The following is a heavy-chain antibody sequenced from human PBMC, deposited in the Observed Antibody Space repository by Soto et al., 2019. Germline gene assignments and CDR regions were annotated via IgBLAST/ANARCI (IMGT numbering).Heavy chain of an antibody. J-gene: IGHJ6*02. CDR1: GGTFSSYS. Sequence: SVNVSCKASGGTFSSYSISWVRQAPGQGLEWMGGIIPIFGTANYAQKFQGRVTITADESTSTAYMELSSLRSEDTAVYYCARDRTVTTPYYGMDVWGQGTTVTVSS. CDR2: IIPIFGTA. CDR3: ARDRTVTTPYYGMDV. D-gene: IGHD4-4*01. V-gene: IGHV1-69*13.